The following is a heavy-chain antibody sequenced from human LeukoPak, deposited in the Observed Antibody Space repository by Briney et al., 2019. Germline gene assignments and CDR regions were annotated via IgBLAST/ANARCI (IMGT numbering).Heavy chain of an antibody. Sequence: GGSLRLSCAASGFTFSNAWMSWVRQAPGKGLEWVGRIKSRTDGGTTDYAAPVKGRFTISRDDSKSIAYLQMNSLKTEDTAVYYCTREMGYCSSTSRYATDYWGQGTLVTVSS. CDR1: GFTFSNAW. D-gene: IGHD2-2*01. CDR3: TREMGYCSSTSRYATDY. J-gene: IGHJ4*02. V-gene: IGHV3-15*01. CDR2: IKSRTDGGTT.